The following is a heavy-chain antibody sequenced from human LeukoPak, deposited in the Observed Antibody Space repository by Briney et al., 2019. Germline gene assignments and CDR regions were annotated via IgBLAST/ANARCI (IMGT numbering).Heavy chain of an antibody. V-gene: IGHV4-59*01. J-gene: IGHJ4*02. Sequence: SETLSLTCTVSGGSISSYYWSWIRQPPGKGLEWIGYIYYSGSTNYNPSLKSRVTISVDTSKNQFSLKLSSVTAADTAVYYCARHGGYGSGIDPLDYWGQGTLVIVSS. CDR2: IYYSGST. CDR3: ARHGGYGSGIDPLDY. D-gene: IGHD3-10*01. CDR1: GGSISSYY.